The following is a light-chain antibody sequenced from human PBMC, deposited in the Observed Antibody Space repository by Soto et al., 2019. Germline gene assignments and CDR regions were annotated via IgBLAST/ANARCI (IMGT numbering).Light chain of an antibody. CDR2: AAS. Sequence: DIQSTQSPPSVSASVGSRVTITCRASQGISSWLAWYQQKPGKAPKLLIYAASSLQSGVPSRFSGSGSGTEFTLTISSLQPDDFATYYCQQYDYSRTFGQGTKVDIK. CDR3: QQYDYSRT. V-gene: IGKV1-12*01. J-gene: IGKJ1*01. CDR1: QGISSW.